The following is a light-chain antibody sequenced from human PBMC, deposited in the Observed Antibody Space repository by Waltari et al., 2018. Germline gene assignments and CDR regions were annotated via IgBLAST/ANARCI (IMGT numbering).Light chain of an antibody. CDR1: QSISSY. J-gene: IGKJ2*01. V-gene: IGKV1-39*01. CDR3: QQSYTTPYT. Sequence: DIQMTQSPSSLSASVGDRVTITCRASQSISSYLNWFQHKPGKAPKLLIYGESSLQSGVPSRFSGSGSGTDFTLTISSLQPEDFATFYCQQSYTTPYTFGQGTKLEIK. CDR2: GES.